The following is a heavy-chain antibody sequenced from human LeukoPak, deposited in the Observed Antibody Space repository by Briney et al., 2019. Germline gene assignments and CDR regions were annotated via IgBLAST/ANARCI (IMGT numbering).Heavy chain of an antibody. D-gene: IGHD5-18*01. J-gene: IGHJ4*02. Sequence: GESLKLSCKGSGYSFTTNCIGWVRQMPGKGLEWMGIIYPGDSETRFSPSFQGQVIISADKSISTAYLQWSSLKASDTAMYYCVRSRGYSYGYTYYFDYWGQGTLVTVSS. CDR1: GYSFTTNC. V-gene: IGHV5-51*01. CDR2: IYPGDSET. CDR3: VRSRGYSYGYTYYFDY.